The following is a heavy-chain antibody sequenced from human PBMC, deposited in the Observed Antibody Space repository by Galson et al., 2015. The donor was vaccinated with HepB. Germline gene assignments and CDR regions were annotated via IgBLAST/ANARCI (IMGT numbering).Heavy chain of an antibody. D-gene: IGHD1-26*01. V-gene: IGHV3-23*01. CDR3: AKNEWSGGSYPTLAD. Sequence: SLRLSCAASGFTFSSYGMTWVRQAPGKGLEWFSSISEGGVTTYYADSVKGRFTISRDNSKNTLYLQMNSLRGEDTAVYYCAKNEWSGGSYPTLADWGQGTLVPVSS. CDR2: ISEGGVTT. CDR1: GFTFSSYG. J-gene: IGHJ4*02.